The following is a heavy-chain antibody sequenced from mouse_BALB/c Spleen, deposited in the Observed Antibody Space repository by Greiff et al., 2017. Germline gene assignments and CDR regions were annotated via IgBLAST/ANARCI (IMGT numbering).Heavy chain of an antibody. CDR3: ARSYYYYGSSYDYYAMDY. J-gene: IGHJ4*01. CDR1: GFTFSSFG. CDR2: ISSGSSTI. D-gene: IGHD1-1*01. Sequence: EVQRVESGGGLVQPGGSRKLSCAASGFTFSSFGMHWVRQAPEKGLEWVAYISSGSSTIYYADTVKGRFTISRDNPKNTLFLQMTSLRSEDTAMYYCARSYYYYGSSYDYYAMDYWGQGTSVTVSS. V-gene: IGHV5-17*02.